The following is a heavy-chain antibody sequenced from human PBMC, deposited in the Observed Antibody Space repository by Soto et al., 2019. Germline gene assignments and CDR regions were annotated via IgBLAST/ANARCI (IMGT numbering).Heavy chain of an antibody. Sequence: GGSLRLSCAASGFTFSSYAMHWVRQAPGKGLEWVAVISYDGSNKYYADSVKGRFTISRDNSKNTLYLQMNSLRAEDTAVYYWARGRTYYYYGMDVWGQGTTVTVSS. CDR3: ARGRTYYYYGMDV. CDR1: GFTFSSYA. J-gene: IGHJ6*02. D-gene: IGHD3-16*01. CDR2: ISYDGSNK. V-gene: IGHV3-30-3*01.